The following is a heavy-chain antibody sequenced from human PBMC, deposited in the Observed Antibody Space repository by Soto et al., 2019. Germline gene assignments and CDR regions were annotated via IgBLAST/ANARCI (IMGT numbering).Heavy chain of an antibody. Sequence: EVQLLESGGGLVQPGGSLRPSCAASGFTFSSYAMRGARQAPGKGLEWVSAISGSGGSTYYADSVKGRFTISRDNSKNTLYLQMNSLRAEDTAVYYCARRGSGSYYDYWGQGTLVTVSS. V-gene: IGHV3-23*01. J-gene: IGHJ4*02. CDR2: ISGSGGST. CDR1: GFTFSSYA. D-gene: IGHD1-26*01. CDR3: ARRGSGSYYDY.